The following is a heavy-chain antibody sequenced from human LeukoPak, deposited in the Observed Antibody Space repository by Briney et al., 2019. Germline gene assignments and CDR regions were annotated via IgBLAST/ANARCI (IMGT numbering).Heavy chain of an antibody. Sequence: ASVKVSCKASGGTFSRYAISWVRQAPGQGLEWMGRIIPILGIANYAQKFQGRVTITADKSTSTAYMELSSLRSEDTAVYYCARSLGEQWLVRAFSYYMDVWGKGTTVTVSS. D-gene: IGHD6-19*01. V-gene: IGHV1-69*04. CDR1: GGTFSRYA. J-gene: IGHJ6*03. CDR2: IIPILGIA. CDR3: ARSLGEQWLVRAFSYYMDV.